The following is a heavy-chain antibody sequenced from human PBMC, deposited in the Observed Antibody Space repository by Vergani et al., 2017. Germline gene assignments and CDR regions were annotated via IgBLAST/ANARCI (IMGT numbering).Heavy chain of an antibody. J-gene: IGHJ4*02. CDR3: ARYSGSDRSFRY. CDR1: GGSISSYY. Sequence: QVQLQESGPGLVKPSETLSLTCTVSGGSISSYYWSWIRQPPGKGLEWIGYIYYSGSTNYNPSLKSRVTISVDTSKNQFSLKLSSVTAADTAVYYCARYSGSDRSFRYWGQGTLVTVSS. CDR2: IYYSGST. V-gene: IGHV4-59*01. D-gene: IGHD1-26*01.